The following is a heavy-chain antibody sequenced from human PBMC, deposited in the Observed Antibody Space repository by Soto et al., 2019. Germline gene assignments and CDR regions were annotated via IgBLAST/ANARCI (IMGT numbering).Heavy chain of an antibody. J-gene: IGHJ4*02. CDR2: INHSGST. Sequence: PSATLSLTCALNGGSFSGYYWSWMRQPAGKGLEWIGEINHSGSTNYNPSLKSRVTISVDTSKNQFSLKLSSVTAADTAVYYCARGPKDSFDSSGYYLDYWGQGTLVTVS. D-gene: IGHD3-22*01. CDR3: ARGPKDSFDSSGYYLDY. CDR1: GGSFSGYY. V-gene: IGHV4-34*01.